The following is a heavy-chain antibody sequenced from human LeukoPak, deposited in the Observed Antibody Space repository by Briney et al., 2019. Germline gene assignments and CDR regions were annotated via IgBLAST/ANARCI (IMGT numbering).Heavy chain of an antibody. CDR3: AKEGPHYYGSGSYYRRGPHYFDY. CDR1: GFTFSSYA. CDR2: ISGSGGST. V-gene: IGHV3-23*01. D-gene: IGHD3-10*01. J-gene: IGHJ4*02. Sequence: GGSLRLSCAASGFTFSSYAMSWVRQAPGKGLEWVSAISGSGGSTYYADSVKGRFTISRDNSKNTLYLQMNSLRAEDTAVYCCAKEGPHYYGSGSYYRRGPHYFDYWGQGTLVTVSS.